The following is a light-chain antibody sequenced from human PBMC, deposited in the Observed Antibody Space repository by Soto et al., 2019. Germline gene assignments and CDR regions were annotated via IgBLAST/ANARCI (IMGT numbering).Light chain of an antibody. CDR3: SSYVGNNNLV. J-gene: IGLJ3*02. Sequence: QSALTQPPSASGSPGQSVTISCTGTSSDVGGYNYVSWYQHHPGKAPKLMIFEVSKRSSGVPDRFSGSKSGNTASLTVSGLQAEDEADYYCSSYVGNNNLVFGGGTKLTVL. CDR1: SSDVGGYNY. V-gene: IGLV2-8*01. CDR2: EVS.